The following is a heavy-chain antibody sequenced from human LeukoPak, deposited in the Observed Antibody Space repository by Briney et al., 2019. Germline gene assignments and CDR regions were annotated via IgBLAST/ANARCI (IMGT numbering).Heavy chain of an antibody. V-gene: IGHV5-51*01. CDR1: GYRFTSYW. J-gene: IGHJ3*02. Sequence: GESLKISCKGSGYRFTSYWIGWVRQMPGKGLEWMGIIDPGDSDTRYSPSFQGQGAISADKSISTAYLQWSSLKASDTAMYYCARPRYSSGWSDAFDIWGQGTMVTVSS. CDR2: IDPGDSDT. CDR3: ARPRYSSGWSDAFDI. D-gene: IGHD6-19*01.